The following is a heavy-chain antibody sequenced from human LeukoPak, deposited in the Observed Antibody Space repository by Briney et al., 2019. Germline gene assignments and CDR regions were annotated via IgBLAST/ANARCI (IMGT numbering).Heavy chain of an antibody. CDR1: GYTLTELS. CDR2: FDPEDGET. CDR3: ATEPSYYGSGAWFDP. V-gene: IGHV1-24*01. Sequence: ASVKVSCKVSGYTLTELSMHWVRQAPGKGLEWMGGFDPEDGETIYAQKFQGRVTMTEDTSTDTAYMELSSLRSEGTAVYYCATEPSYYGSGAWFDPWGQGTLVTVSS. D-gene: IGHD3-10*01. J-gene: IGHJ5*02.